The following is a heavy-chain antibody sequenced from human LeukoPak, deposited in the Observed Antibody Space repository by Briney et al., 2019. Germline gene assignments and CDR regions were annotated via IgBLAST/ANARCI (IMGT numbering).Heavy chain of an antibody. CDR2: IKSDKSTR. CDR3: ARGLRDRYGMDV. J-gene: IGHJ6*02. CDR1: GFTFTSYW. Sequence: GGSLRLSCAASGFTFTSYWMHWVRQAPGKGLVWVSRIKSDKSTRDYADFVKGRFTISRDNARNTVYLQINSLIAEDTAVYYCARGLRDRYGMDVWGQGTTVTVSS. D-gene: IGHD5-12*01. V-gene: IGHV3-74*01.